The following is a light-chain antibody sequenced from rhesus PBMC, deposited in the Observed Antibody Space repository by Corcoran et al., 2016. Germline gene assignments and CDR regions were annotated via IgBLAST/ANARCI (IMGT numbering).Light chain of an antibody. V-gene: IGLV2-32*02. CDR1: SSDIGGYNT. CDR3: SSYAGSNTYI. CDR2: EVS. Sequence: QAALTQPRSVSGSPVQSVTISCTVTSSDIGGYNTVSWYQQHPGTAPKLMIYEVSKRPSGVSDRFSGSKSGNTASLTISGRQAEDEADYYCSSYAGSNTYIFGAGTRLTVL. J-gene: IGLJ1*01.